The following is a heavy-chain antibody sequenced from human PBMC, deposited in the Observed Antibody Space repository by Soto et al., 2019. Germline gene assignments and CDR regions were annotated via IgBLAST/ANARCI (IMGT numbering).Heavy chain of an antibody. Sequence: QVQLVESGGGVVQPGTSLRLSCAASGFRFKSFVMHWVRQAPGKGLEWVEFTSYDGNNKDYEDSVKGRFTVSRDNSQNTLHLQMDFLRPEDTALYYCARWGTTGGFDLWGQGTLVSVSS. V-gene: IGHV3-30*19. D-gene: IGHD3-16*01. CDR3: ARWGTTGGFDL. J-gene: IGHJ4*02. CDR1: GFRFKSFV. CDR2: TSYDGNNK.